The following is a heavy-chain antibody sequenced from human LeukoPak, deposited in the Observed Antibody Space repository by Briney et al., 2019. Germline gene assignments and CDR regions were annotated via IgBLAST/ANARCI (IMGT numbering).Heavy chain of an antibody. CDR2: IYTSGST. J-gene: IGHJ6*03. CDR1: GGSISSYY. V-gene: IGHV4-4*07. Sequence: SETLSLTCTVSGGSISSYYWSWIRQPAGKGPEWIGRIYTSGSTNYNPSLKSRVTMSVDTSKNQFSLKLSSVTAADTAVYYCARGLITMVQGVIITKFYYYYYMDVWGKGTTVTVSS. D-gene: IGHD3-10*01. CDR3: ARGLITMVQGVIITKFYYYYYMDV.